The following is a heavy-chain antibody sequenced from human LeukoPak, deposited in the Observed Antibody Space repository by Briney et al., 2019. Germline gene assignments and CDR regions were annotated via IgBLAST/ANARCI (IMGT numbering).Heavy chain of an antibody. CDR2: ISYDGSNT. CDR1: GFTFSRYG. CDR3: ARTLMEQVVRGGFDY. J-gene: IGHJ4*02. V-gene: IGHV3-30*03. Sequence: GRSLRLSCAASGFTFSRYGMHWVRQAPGKGLEWVAVISYDGSNTYYADSVKGRFTISRDNSKNTLYLQMNSLRARDTAVYYCARTLMEQVVRGGFDYWGQGTQVTVSS. D-gene: IGHD3-10*01.